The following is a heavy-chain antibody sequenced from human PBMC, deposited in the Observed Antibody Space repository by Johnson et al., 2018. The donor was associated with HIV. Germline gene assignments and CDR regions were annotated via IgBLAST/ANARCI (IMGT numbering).Heavy chain of an antibody. V-gene: IGHV3-7*01. CDR1: GFTFSNAW. D-gene: IGHD6-6*01. J-gene: IGHJ3*02. CDR2: IKQDGSEK. Sequence: EVQLVESGGGLVKPGESLRLSCAASGFTFSNAWMHWVRQAPGKGLEWVANIKQDGSEKYYADSVKGRFTISRDNSKNTLYLQMNSLRAEDTAVYYCARVGDSSSSLGAFDIWGQGTMVTVSS. CDR3: ARVGDSSSSLGAFDI.